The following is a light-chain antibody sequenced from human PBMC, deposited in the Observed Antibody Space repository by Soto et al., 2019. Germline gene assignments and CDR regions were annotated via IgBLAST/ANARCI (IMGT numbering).Light chain of an antibody. CDR1: TSNIGSNT. Sequence: QSVLAQPPSASGTPGQRVTISWSGSTSNIGSNTVSWYRQLPGTAPKVLMYGSDQRPSGVPDRFSGFTSGTSASLAISGLQSEDEADYYCAAWDESLKGWVFGGGTKLTVL. CDR3: AAWDESLKGWV. J-gene: IGLJ3*02. V-gene: IGLV1-44*01. CDR2: GSD.